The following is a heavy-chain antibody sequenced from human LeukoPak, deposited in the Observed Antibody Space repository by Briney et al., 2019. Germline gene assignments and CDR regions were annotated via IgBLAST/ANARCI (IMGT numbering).Heavy chain of an antibody. J-gene: IGHJ6*03. V-gene: IGHV4-34*01. Sequence: NPSETLSLTCAVYGGSFSGYYWSWIRQPPGKGLEWIGEINHSGSTNYNPSLKSRVTISVDTSKNQFSLKLSSVTAADTAVYYCARGSPMVRGVIIAPFYYYYYMGVWGKGTTVTVSS. CDR2: INHSGST. CDR1: GGSFSGYY. CDR3: ARGSPMVRGVIIAPFYYYYYMGV. D-gene: IGHD3-10*01.